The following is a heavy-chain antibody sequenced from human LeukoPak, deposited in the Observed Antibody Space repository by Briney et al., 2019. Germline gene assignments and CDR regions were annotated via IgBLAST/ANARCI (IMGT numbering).Heavy chain of an antibody. D-gene: IGHD5-18*01. J-gene: IGHJ4*02. V-gene: IGHV4-34*01. CDR3: ARLEPSAMVR. CDR2: INHSGST. CDR1: GGSFSGYY. Sequence: SETLSLTCAVYGGSFSGYYWSWIRQPPGKGLEWIGEINHSGSTYYNPSLKSRVTISVDTSKNQFSLKLSSVTAADTAVYYCARLEPSAMVRWGQGTLVTVSS.